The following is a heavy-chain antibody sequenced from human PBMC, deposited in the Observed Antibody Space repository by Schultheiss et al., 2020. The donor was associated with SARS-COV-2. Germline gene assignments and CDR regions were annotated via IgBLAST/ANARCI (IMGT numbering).Heavy chain of an antibody. CDR2: ISSSSSYI. D-gene: IGHD2-21*01. CDR3: ARMVGIVYFDY. V-gene: IGHV3-21*05. Sequence: GESLKISCAASGFTFSSYSMNWVRQAPGKGLEWVSYISSSSSYIYYADSVKGRFTISRDNAKNSLYLQMNSLRAEDTAVYYCARMVGIVYFDYWGQGTLVTVSS. CDR1: GFTFSSYS. J-gene: IGHJ4*02.